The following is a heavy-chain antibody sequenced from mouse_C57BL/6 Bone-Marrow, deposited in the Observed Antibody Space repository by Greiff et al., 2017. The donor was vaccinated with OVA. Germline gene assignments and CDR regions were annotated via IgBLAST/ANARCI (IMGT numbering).Heavy chain of an antibody. Sequence: QVQLQQPGAELVKPGASVKLSCKASGYTFTSYWMQWVKQRPGQGLEWIGEIDPSDSYTNYNQKFKGKATLTVDTSSSTAYMQLSSLTSEDSAVYYWARGRGYYGSPYYFDYWGQGTTLTVSS. V-gene: IGHV1-50*01. CDR2: IDPSDSYT. J-gene: IGHJ2*01. CDR3: ARGRGYYGSPYYFDY. D-gene: IGHD1-1*01. CDR1: GYTFTSYW.